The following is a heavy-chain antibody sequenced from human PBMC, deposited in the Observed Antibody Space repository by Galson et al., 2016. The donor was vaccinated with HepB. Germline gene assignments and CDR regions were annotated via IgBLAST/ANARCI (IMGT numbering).Heavy chain of an antibody. CDR3: ARDYRNYGMDV. V-gene: IGHV3-74*01. D-gene: IGHD3-16*02. J-gene: IGHJ6*02. Sequence: LRLSCAVSGFTFSYFEMHWVRLAPGKGLVWVSHIYIDGSSSTYADSVKGRFTISRDNAKNTLYLQMNSLRAEDTAVYYCARDYRNYGMDVWGQGTRVTVSS. CDR1: GFTFSYFE. CDR2: IYIDGSSS.